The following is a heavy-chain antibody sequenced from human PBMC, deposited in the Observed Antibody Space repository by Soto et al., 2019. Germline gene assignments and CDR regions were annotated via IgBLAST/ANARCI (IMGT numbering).Heavy chain of an antibody. D-gene: IGHD2-8*01. CDR1: GDAISNFY. CDR3: ARGMGRDFDL. J-gene: IGHJ2*01. Sequence: QVQLQESGPGLVKPSETLSLICTFPGDAISNFYWSWIRQPNGKGLDSLGRISARGTTNYNPSLLSRVAMALDTSKNQFSLRLTSLSAADTAVYFCARGMGRDFDLWGRGTLVTVFS. V-gene: IGHV4-4*07. CDR2: ISARGTT.